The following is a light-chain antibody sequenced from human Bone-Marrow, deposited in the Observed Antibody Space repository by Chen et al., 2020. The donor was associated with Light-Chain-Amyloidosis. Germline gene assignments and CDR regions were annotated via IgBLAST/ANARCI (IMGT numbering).Light chain of an antibody. Sequence: SDLTHPASVSGSPGKTITISCTGSNRDAGGYKYVSWYQQHPGEAPKLTIYDVSNRPSGISNRFSGSKSGNTASLTISGLQAEDEADYYCCSYAGSSTWVFGGGTKLTVL. CDR2: DVS. J-gene: IGLJ3*02. V-gene: IGLV2-14*03. CDR3: CSYAGSSTWV. CDR1: NRDAGGYKY.